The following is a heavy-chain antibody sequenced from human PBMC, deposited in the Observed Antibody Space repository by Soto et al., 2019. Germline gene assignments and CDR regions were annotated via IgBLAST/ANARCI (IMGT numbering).Heavy chain of an antibody. V-gene: IGHV1-18*04. D-gene: IGHD6-19*01. Sequence: ASVKVSCKASGYTFTSYGISWVRQAPGQGLEWMGWISAYNGNTNYAQKLQGRVTMTTDTSTSTAYMELRSLRSDDTAVCYCARDSATGIAVASDAFDIWGQGTMVTVSS. CDR2: ISAYNGNT. CDR1: GYTFTSYG. J-gene: IGHJ3*02. CDR3: ARDSATGIAVASDAFDI.